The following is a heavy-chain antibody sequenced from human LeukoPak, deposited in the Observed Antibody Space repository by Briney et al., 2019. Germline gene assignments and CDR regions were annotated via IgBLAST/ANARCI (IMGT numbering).Heavy chain of an antibody. Sequence: PGGSLRLSCAASGFTFSRYWMNWVRQTPGKGLEWVANIKHDGSEKHYVDSVKGRFTISRDNAKNSLYLQLNSLRAEDTAVYYCARDLSGSYVNYWGQGTLVTVSS. CDR2: IKHDGSEK. V-gene: IGHV3-7*04. CDR1: GFTFSRYW. D-gene: IGHD1-26*01. CDR3: ARDLSGSYVNY. J-gene: IGHJ4*02.